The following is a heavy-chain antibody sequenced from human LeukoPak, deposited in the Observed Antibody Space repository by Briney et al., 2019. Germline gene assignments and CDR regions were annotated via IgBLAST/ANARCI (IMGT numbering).Heavy chain of an antibody. CDR2: ISSSSSYI. CDR3: ARAQYDSSGYQTYYYYYMDV. J-gene: IGHJ6*03. D-gene: IGHD3-22*01. Sequence: KPGGSLRLSCAASGFTFSSYSMNWVRQAPGKGLEWVSSISSSSSYIYYADSVKGRFTISRDNAKNSLYLQMNSLRAEDTAVYYCARAQYDSSGYQTYYYYYMDVWGKGTTVTVSS. CDR1: GFTFSSYS. V-gene: IGHV3-21*01.